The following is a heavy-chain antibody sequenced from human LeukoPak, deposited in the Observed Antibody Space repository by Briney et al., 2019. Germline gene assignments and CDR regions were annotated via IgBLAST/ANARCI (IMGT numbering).Heavy chain of an antibody. V-gene: IGHV1-2*04. CDR3: ARDRNSFDFDY. D-gene: IGHD2-2*01. Sequence: ASVTVSCKASGYTFTGYYMHWVRQAPGQGLEWMGWINPNSGGTNYAQKFQGWVTMTRDTSISTAYMELSRLRSDDTAVYYCARDRNSFDFDYWGQGTLVTVSS. CDR2: INPNSGGT. CDR1: GYTFTGYY. J-gene: IGHJ4*02.